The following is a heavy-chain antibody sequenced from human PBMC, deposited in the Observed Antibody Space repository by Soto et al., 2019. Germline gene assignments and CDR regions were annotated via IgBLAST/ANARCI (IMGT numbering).Heavy chain of an antibody. Sequence: ASVKVSCKASGYTFTSYYMHWVRQAPGQGLEWMGIVNPSGGSTSYAQKFQGRVTMTRDTSTSTVYMELSSLRSEDTAVYYCARDRTPRREVVVTYNWFDPWGQGTLVTVSS. J-gene: IGHJ5*02. D-gene: IGHD3-22*01. V-gene: IGHV1-46*01. CDR3: ARDRTPRREVVVTYNWFDP. CDR2: VNPSGGST. CDR1: GYTFTSYY.